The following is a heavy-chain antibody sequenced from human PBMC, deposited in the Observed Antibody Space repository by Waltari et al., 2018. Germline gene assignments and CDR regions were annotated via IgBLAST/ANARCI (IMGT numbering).Heavy chain of an antibody. CDR2: IKEDGRAQ. CDR3: ARATNHAFDN. CDR1: GFAFSSCW. J-gene: IGHJ4*02. Sequence: EVQVVESGGGLVQPGGSLSLSCAPSGFAFSSCWISWLRQGPGQGLEWVAKIKEDGRAQYYLEAVRGRFTISRDNTKTALFLQMNSLRAEDTAVYFCARATNHAFDNWGQGTLVTVSS. V-gene: IGHV3-7*01.